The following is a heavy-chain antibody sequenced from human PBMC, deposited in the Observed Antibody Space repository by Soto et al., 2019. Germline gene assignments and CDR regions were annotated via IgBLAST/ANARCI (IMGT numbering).Heavy chain of an antibody. V-gene: IGHV3-74*01. Sequence: GGSLRLSCAASGFTFSNYWMHWVRQAPGKGLVWVSRINPAGTSTNYADSVKGRFTMSRDSAKSTLYLQMDSLRTEDTALYYCIKSSTGTYGLFDYLGQGILVTVSS. CDR2: INPAGTST. CDR3: IKSSTGTYGLFDY. J-gene: IGHJ4*02. D-gene: IGHD3-10*01. CDR1: GFTFSNYW.